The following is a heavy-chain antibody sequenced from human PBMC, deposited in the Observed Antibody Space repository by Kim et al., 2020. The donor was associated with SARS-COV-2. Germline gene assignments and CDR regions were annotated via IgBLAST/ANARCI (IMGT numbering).Heavy chain of an antibody. V-gene: IGHV5-51*01. CDR1: GYSFTSYW. D-gene: IGHD2-2*01. Sequence: GESLKISCKGSGYSFTSYWIGWVRQMPGKGLEWMGIIYPGDSDTRYSPSFQGQVTISADKSISTAYLQWSSLKASDTAMYYCARGAQGSVVPSNDAFDIWGQGTMVTVSS. CDR3: ARGAQGSVVPSNDAFDI. CDR2: IYPGDSDT. J-gene: IGHJ3*02.